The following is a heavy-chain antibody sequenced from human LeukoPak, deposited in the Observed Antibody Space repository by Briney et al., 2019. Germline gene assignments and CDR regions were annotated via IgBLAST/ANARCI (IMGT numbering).Heavy chain of an antibody. J-gene: IGHJ4*02. CDR3: AKDARAYGSGPLDY. CDR2: ISTGGGST. CDR1: GFTFSKYV. Sequence: GGSLRLSCAASGFTFSKYVMRWVRQAPGKGLEWVSAISTGGGSTYYAASVKGRFTISRDNSKNTLYLQMNSLRTEDTAVYYCAKDARAYGSGPLDYWGQGTLVTVSS. D-gene: IGHD3-10*01. V-gene: IGHV3-23*01.